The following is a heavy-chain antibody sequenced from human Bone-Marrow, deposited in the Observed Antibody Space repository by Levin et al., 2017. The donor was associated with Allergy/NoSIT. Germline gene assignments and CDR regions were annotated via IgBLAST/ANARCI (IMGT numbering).Heavy chain of an antibody. J-gene: IGHJ3*02. D-gene: IGHD3-3*01. CDR1: GGSISSSSYY. CDR3: ARDRGDDFWSGYYAFDI. Sequence: PSETLSLTCTVSGGSISSSSYYWGWIRQPPGKGLEWIGSIYYSGSTYYNPSLKSRVTISVDTSKNQFSLKLSSVTAADTAVYYCARDRGDDFWSGYYAFDIWGQGTMVTVSS. CDR2: IYYSGST. V-gene: IGHV4-39*07.